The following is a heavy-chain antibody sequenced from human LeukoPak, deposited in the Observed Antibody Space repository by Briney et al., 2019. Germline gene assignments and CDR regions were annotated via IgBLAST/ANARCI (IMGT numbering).Heavy chain of an antibody. CDR1: GLTFNSYA. Sequence: GGSLRLSCSASGLTFNSYAMHWVRQAPGKGLEYVSAISSNGGSTYYADSVKGRFTISRDNSKNTLYLQMSSLRAEDTAVYYCVKARWYRDFDYWGQGTLVTVSS. J-gene: IGHJ4*02. CDR3: VKARWYRDFDY. CDR2: ISSNGGST. D-gene: IGHD4-23*01. V-gene: IGHV3-64D*06.